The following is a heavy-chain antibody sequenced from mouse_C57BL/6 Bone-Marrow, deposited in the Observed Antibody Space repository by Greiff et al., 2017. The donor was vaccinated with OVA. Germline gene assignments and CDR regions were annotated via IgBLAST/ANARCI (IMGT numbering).Heavy chain of an antibody. V-gene: IGHV1-69*01. J-gene: IGHJ2*01. CDR3: ARWTTYYVDY. CDR2: IDPSDSYT. Sequence: QVQLQQPGAELVMPGASVKLSCKASGYTFTSYWMHWVKQRPGQGLEWIGEIDPSDSYTTYNQKFKGKSTLTVDKSSSTAYMQLSSLTSEDSAVYCCARWTTYYVDYWGQGTTLTVSS. D-gene: IGHD3-3*01. CDR1: GYTFTSYW.